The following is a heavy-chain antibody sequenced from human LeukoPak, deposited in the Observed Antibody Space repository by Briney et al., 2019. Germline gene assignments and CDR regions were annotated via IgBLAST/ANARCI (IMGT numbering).Heavy chain of an antibody. CDR1: GYSISSGHY. V-gene: IGHV4-38-2*02. Sequence: SSETLSLTCTVSGYSISSGHYWGWIRQPPGKGLEWIGSIYHSGSTYYNPSLKSRVTISVDTSKNQFSLKLSSVTAADTAVYYCASVRRGFGESSKYYAYYYMGVWGKGTTVTISS. CDR3: ASVRRGFGESSKYYAYYYMGV. J-gene: IGHJ6*03. D-gene: IGHD3-10*01. CDR2: IYHSGST.